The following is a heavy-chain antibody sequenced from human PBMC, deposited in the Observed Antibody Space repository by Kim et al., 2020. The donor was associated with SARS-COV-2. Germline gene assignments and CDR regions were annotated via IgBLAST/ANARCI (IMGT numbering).Heavy chain of an antibody. CDR1: GFTFSSYA. J-gene: IGHJ4*01. V-gene: IGHV3-30*04. CDR3: ARDHGWFGELPYYYFDY. CDR2: ISYDGSNK. D-gene: IGHD3-10*01. Sequence: GGSLRLSCAASGFTFSSYAMHWVRQAPGKGLEWVAVISYDGSNKYYADSVKGRFTISRDNSKNTLYLQMNSLRAEDTAVYYCARDHGWFGELPYYYFDY.